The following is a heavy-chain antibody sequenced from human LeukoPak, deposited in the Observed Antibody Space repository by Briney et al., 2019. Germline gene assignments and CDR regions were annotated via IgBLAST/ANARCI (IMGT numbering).Heavy chain of an antibody. Sequence: PSETLSLTCAVYGGSFSGYYWSWIRQPPGKGLEWIGEINHSGSTNYNPSLKSRITISVDTSKNQFSLKLSSVTAADTAVYYCARGLPGGYDYWFDPWGQGTLVTVSS. J-gene: IGHJ5*02. CDR3: ARGLPGGYDYWFDP. D-gene: IGHD5-12*01. V-gene: IGHV4-34*01. CDR2: INHSGST. CDR1: GGSFSGYY.